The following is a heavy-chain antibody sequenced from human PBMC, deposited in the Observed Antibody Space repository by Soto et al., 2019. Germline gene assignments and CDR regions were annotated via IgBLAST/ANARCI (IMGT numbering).Heavy chain of an antibody. CDR1: GFTFSSYA. V-gene: IGHV3-23*01. Sequence: GGSLRLSCAASGFTFSSYAMSWVRQAPGKGLEWVSAISGSGGSTYYADSVKGRFTISRDNSKNTLYLQMNSLRAEDTAVYYCAKDSSSWSGGYYYYYGMDVWGQGTTVTVSS. J-gene: IGHJ6*02. CDR3: AKDSSSWSGGYYYYYGMDV. CDR2: ISGSGGST. D-gene: IGHD6-13*01.